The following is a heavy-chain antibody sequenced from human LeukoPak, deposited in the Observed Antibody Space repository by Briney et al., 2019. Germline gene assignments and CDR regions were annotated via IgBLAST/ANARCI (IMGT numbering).Heavy chain of an antibody. J-gene: IGHJ6*03. V-gene: IGHV3-74*01. CDR3: GSAVRSAMVSDCMDV. CDR1: GFTFSSYW. Sequence: GGSLRLSCAASGFTFSSYWMHWVRQAPGKGLVWVSRINSDGSSTSYADSVKGRFTISRDNAKNTLYLQMNSLRAEDTAVYYCGSAVRSAMVSDCMDVGGKGTTVTVSS. CDR2: INSDGSST. D-gene: IGHD5-18*01.